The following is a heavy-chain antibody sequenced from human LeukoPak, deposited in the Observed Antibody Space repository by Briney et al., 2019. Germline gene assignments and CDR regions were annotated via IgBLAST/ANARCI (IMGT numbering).Heavy chain of an antibody. Sequence: SVKVSCKASGGTFSSYAISWVRQAPGQGLEWMGGIIPIFGTANYAQKFQGRVTITADKPTSTAYMELSSLRSEDTAVYYCAREGLLLWFGESDHHAFDIWGQGTMVTVSS. CDR3: AREGLLLWFGESDHHAFDI. J-gene: IGHJ3*02. CDR2: IIPIFGTA. CDR1: GGTFSSYA. V-gene: IGHV1-69*06. D-gene: IGHD3-10*01.